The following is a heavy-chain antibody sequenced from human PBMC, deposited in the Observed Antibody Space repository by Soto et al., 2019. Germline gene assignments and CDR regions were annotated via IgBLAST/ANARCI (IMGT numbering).Heavy chain of an antibody. V-gene: IGHV4-59*01. CDR1: GGSISDYQ. Sequence: QVQLQESGPGLVMPSETLSLTCSISGGSISDYQWNWIRQPPGKGLEWIGYIYYSGRTNYNPSLKSRLTISLDTSTRQFSLRLRSVTAADTAVYYCARMRGLGEISPYLDYWGQGALVTVSS. J-gene: IGHJ4*02. CDR2: IYYSGRT. CDR3: ARMRGLGEISPYLDY. D-gene: IGHD3-16*01.